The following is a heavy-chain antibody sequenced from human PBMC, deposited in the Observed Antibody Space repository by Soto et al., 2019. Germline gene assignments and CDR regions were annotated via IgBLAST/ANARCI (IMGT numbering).Heavy chain of an antibody. Sequence: SVKVSCKASGGTFSSYAISWVRQAPGQGLEWMGGIIPIFGTANYAQKFQGRVTITADESTSTAYMELSSLRSEDTAVYYCARGGTITMIVVVEGGYYYYGMDVWGQGTTVTVSS. CDR2: IIPIFGTA. D-gene: IGHD3-22*01. V-gene: IGHV1-69*13. J-gene: IGHJ6*02. CDR1: GGTFSSYA. CDR3: ARGGTITMIVVVEGGYYYYGMDV.